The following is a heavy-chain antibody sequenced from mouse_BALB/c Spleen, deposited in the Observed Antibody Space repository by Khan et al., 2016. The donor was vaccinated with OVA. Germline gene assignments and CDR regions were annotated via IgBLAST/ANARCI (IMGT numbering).Heavy chain of an antibody. CDR2: ISSGSSTI. V-gene: IGHV5-17*02. J-gene: IGHJ4*01. Sequence: EVELVESGGGLVQPGGSRKLSCAASGFTFSSFGMHWVRQAPEKGLEWVAYISSGSSTIYYADTVKGRFTISRDNPKKNLFLQMTSLRSEDTAMYYCARRGIYFYGSSYDYVMDYWGQGISVTVSS. CDR3: ARRGIYFYGSSYDYVMDY. D-gene: IGHD1-1*01. CDR1: GFTFSSFG.